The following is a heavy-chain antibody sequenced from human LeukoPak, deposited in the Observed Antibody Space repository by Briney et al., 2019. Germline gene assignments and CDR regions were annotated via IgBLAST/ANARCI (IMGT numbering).Heavy chain of an antibody. CDR1: GFTVSSNF. CDR3: ARDVLGTYYYDSSGSPRAY. Sequence: QPGGSLRLSCAASGFTVSSNFMSWVRQAPGKGLEWVSVIYSGCSTYYADSVKGRFTISRDNSKNTLYLQMNSLRAEDTAVYYCARDVLGTYYYDSSGSPRAYWGQGTLVTVSS. V-gene: IGHV3-53*01. D-gene: IGHD3-22*01. J-gene: IGHJ4*02. CDR2: IYSGCST.